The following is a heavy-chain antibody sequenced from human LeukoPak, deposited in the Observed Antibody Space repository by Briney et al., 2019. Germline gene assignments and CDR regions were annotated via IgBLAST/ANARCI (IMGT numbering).Heavy chain of an antibody. J-gene: IGHJ4*02. CDR3: ARDRPYYYFDY. CDR2: IKQDGSEE. Sequence: GGSLRLSCAASGFTFSNHWLSWVRQAPGKGLEWVANIKQDGSEEYYVDSVKGRFTTSRDNAKNSLYLQMNSLRAEDTAVYYCARDRPYYYFDYWGQGTLVTVSS. V-gene: IGHV3-7*04. D-gene: IGHD2-21*01. CDR1: GFTFSNHW.